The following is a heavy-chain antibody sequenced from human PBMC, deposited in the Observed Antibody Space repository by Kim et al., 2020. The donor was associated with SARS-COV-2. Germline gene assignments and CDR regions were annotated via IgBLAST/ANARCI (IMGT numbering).Heavy chain of an antibody. Sequence: GGSLRLSCAASGFTFDDYAMHWVRQAPGKGLEWVSGISWNSGSIGYADSAKGRFTISRDNAKNSLYLQMNSLRAEDTALYYCANLPFSSGRYYYYGMDVWGQGTTVTVSS. D-gene: IGHD3-10*01. V-gene: IGHV3-9*01. J-gene: IGHJ6*02. CDR1: GFTFDDYA. CDR2: ISWNSGSI. CDR3: ANLPFSSGRYYYYGMDV.